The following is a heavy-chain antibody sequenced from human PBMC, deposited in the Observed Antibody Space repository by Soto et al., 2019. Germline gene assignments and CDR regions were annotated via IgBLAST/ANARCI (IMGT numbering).Heavy chain of an antibody. CDR3: AKDSDPVSTSSGDV. V-gene: IGHV3-23*01. CDR1: GFTFSSYA. D-gene: IGHD6-25*01. Sequence: EVQLLESGGGLVQPGGSLRLSCAASGFTFSSYAMSWVHQAPGKGLEWVSAISGSGGSTYYADSVKGRFTISRDNSKNTLYLQMNSLRAEDTAVYYCAKDSDPVSTSSGDVWGQGTTVTVSS. CDR2: ISGSGGST. J-gene: IGHJ6*02.